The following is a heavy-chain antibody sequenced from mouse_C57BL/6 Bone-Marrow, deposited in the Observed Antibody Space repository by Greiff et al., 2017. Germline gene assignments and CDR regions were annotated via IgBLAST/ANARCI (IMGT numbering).Heavy chain of an antibody. D-gene: IGHD3-3*01. J-gene: IGHJ4*01. Sequence: QVQLQQSGAELVRPGTSVKVSCKASGYAFTNYLIEWVKQRPGQGLEWIGVINPGSGGTNYNEKFKGKATLTADKSSSTAYMQLSSLTSEDSAVYFCARGTGVDYWGQGTSVTVAS. CDR2: INPGSGGT. CDR3: ARGTGVDY. V-gene: IGHV1-54*01. CDR1: GYAFTNYL.